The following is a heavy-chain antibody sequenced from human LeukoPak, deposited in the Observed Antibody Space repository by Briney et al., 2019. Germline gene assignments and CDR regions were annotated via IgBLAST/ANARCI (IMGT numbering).Heavy chain of an antibody. D-gene: IGHD2-15*01. CDR2: ISGSDSST. J-gene: IGHJ4*02. V-gene: IGHV3-23*01. CDR1: GFTFSTYA. CDR3: AKFSSSIVVVVAATPHFDY. Sequence: PGGSLRLSCAASGFTFSTYAMSWVRQAPGKGLEWVSSISGSDSSTYYAHSVKGRFSISRDNSKNTLYLQMNSLRADDTALYYCAKFSSSIVVVVAATPHFDYWGQGTLVTVSS.